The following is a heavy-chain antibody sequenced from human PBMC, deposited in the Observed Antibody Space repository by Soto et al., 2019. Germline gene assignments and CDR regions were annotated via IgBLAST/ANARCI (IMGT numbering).Heavy chain of an antibody. CDR1: GGFISNRAYY. CDR3: ARHTPAISISDH. CDR2: IYYSGAT. D-gene: IGHD2-15*01. Sequence: TRSLTFTVSGGFISNRAYYWSWIRQHPGKGLEWIGYIYYSGATYDNPSLKSRLTISVDTSKNQFSLKLSSVTAADTAVYYCARHTPAISISDHWGQGTLVTVSS. V-gene: IGHV4-31*03. J-gene: IGHJ4*02.